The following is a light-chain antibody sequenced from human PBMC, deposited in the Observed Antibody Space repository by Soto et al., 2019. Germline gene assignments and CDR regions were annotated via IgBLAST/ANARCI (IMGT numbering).Light chain of an antibody. CDR2: GAT. J-gene: IGKJ4*01. Sequence: EIVLTQSPGTLSLSPGERATLSCRTSQSVSSSYLAWYQQKPGQAPRLLIHGATNRATGTPDRFSGSGSGTDFTLTISRLEPEDFAVYYCQHYGSSPLTFGGGTKVQIK. V-gene: IGKV3-20*01. CDR3: QHYGSSPLT. CDR1: QSVSSSY.